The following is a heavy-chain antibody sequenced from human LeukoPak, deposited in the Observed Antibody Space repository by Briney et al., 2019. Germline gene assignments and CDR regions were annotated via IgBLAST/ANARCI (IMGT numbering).Heavy chain of an antibody. CDR1: GFTFDEYG. CDR3: ARRFLYSSSWFFDL. J-gene: IGHJ4*02. Sequence: GGSLRLSCAASGFTFDEYGMNWVRQVPGKGLEWVSGINWNGGNAGYADSVKGRFTISRDNAKNSLYLQMDSLTAEDTALYYCARRFLYSSSWFFDLWGRGTLVTVSS. CDR2: INWNGGNA. D-gene: IGHD6-13*01. V-gene: IGHV3-20*04.